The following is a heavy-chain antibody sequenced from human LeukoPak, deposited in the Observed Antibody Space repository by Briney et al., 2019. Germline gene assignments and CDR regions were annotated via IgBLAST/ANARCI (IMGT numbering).Heavy chain of an antibody. CDR3: ARGPVSITIFGVANNERFDP. D-gene: IGHD3-3*01. J-gene: IGHJ5*02. V-gene: IGHV4-59*08. CDR1: GGSISSYY. Sequence: ETLSLTCTVSGGSISSYYWSWIRQPPGKGLEWIGYIYYSGSTNYNPSLKSRVTISVDTSKNQFSLELSSVTAADTAVYYCARGPVSITIFGVANNERFDPWGQGTLVTVSS. CDR2: IYYSGST.